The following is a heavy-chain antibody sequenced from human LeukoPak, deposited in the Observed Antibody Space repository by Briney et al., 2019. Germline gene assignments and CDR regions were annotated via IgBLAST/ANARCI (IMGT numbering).Heavy chain of an antibody. CDR3: ARGRNWGFFDY. CDR1: GFTVSNNY. Sequence: GGSLRLSCAASGFTVSNNYMSWVRQAPGKGLEWVSVIYTGGSTYYADSVKGRFIISRDNSTNTLHLQMNSLRAEDTAVYYCARGRNWGFFDYWGQGTLVTVSS. D-gene: IGHD7-27*01. CDR2: IYTGGST. J-gene: IGHJ4*02. V-gene: IGHV3-66*01.